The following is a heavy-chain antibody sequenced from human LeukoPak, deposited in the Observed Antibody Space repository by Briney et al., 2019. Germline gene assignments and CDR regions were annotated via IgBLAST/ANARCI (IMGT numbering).Heavy chain of an antibody. CDR2: ISSSGSTI. Sequence: GGSLRLSCAASGFTFSDYYMSWIRQAPGKGLEWVSYISSSGSTIYYADSVKGRFTISRDNAKNSLYLQMNSLRAEDTDVYYCARAGLDYGDYAANWFDPWGQGTLVTVPS. CDR3: ARAGLDYGDYAANWFDP. V-gene: IGHV3-11*01. D-gene: IGHD4-17*01. CDR1: GFTFSDYY. J-gene: IGHJ5*02.